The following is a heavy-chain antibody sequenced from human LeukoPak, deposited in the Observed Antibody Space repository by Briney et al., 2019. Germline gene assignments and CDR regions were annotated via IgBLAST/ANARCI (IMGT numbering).Heavy chain of an antibody. D-gene: IGHD6-13*01. J-gene: IGHJ4*02. V-gene: IGHV5-51*01. CDR1: GYTFTSYW. CDR3: ARHIGAAGPDY. CDR2: IYPGDSDI. Sequence: GESLKISCKGSGYTFTSYWIGWVRQMPGKGLEWMGIIYPGDSDIIYSPSFQGQVTISADKSISTAYLQWSSLKASDTAIYYCARHIGAAGPDYWGQGTLVTVSS.